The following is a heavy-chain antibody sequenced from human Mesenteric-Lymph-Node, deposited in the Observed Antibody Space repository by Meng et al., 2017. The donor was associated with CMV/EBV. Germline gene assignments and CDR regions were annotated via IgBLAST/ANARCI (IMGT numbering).Heavy chain of an antibody. CDR3: ASGYVTFVNY. CDR2: IYYTTST. D-gene: IGHD3/OR15-3a*01. V-gene: IGHV4-59*01. CDR1: GGSISSYY. J-gene: IGHJ4*02. Sequence: SETLSLTCTVSGGSISSYYWSLIRQPPGKALEWIGYIYYTTSTNYNPSLKSRITMSVDRPKNQFSLKLTSVTAADTAVYYCASGYVTFVNYWGQGILVTVSS.